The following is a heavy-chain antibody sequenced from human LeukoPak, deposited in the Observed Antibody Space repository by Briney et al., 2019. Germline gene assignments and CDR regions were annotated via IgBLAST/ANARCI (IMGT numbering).Heavy chain of an antibody. CDR2: VNHSGST. J-gene: IGHJ4*02. D-gene: IGHD3-22*01. V-gene: IGHV4-34*01. CDR1: GGSFSGYY. CDR3: AAFYYYDSR. Sequence: SETLSLTCAVYGGSFSGYYWSWIRQPPGKGLEWIGEVNHSGSTNYNPSLKSRVTILVDTSKNQFSLKLSSVTAADTAVYYCAAFYYYDSRWGQGTLVTVSS.